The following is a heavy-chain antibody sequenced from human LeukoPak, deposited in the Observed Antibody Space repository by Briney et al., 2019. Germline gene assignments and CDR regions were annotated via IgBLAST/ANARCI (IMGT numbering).Heavy chain of an antibody. CDR3: ARDLRLYCSSTSCSHFDY. CDR2: IIPILGIA. V-gene: IGHV1-69*04. CDR1: GGTFSSYA. Sequence: ASVKVSCKASGGTFSSYAISWVRQAPGQGLEWMGRIIPILGIANYAQKFQGRVTITADKSTSTAYMELSSLRSEDTAVYYCARDLRLYCSSTSCSHFDYWGQGTLVTVSS. J-gene: IGHJ4*02. D-gene: IGHD2-2*01.